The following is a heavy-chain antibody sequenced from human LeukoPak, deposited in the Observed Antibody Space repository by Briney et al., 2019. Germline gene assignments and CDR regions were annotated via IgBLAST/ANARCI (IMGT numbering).Heavy chain of an antibody. D-gene: IGHD5-24*01. V-gene: IGHV1-2*02. J-gene: IGHJ4*02. CDR1: GYTFTDYY. CDR3: ARIGYNHYFDY. Sequence: ASVKVSCKASGYTFTDYYLHWVRQAPGQGLEWMGWINPNSGGTNYAQTFQGRVTMTRDTSITAAYLELSRLRSDDTAVYYCARIGYNHYFDYWGQGTLVTVSS. CDR2: INPNSGGT.